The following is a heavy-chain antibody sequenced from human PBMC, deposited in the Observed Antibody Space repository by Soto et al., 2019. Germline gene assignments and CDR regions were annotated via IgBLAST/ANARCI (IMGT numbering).Heavy chain of an antibody. D-gene: IGHD6-13*01. Sequence: PGESLKISCAASGFTFSSYSMNWVRQAPGKGLEWVSSISSSSSYIYYADSVKGRFTISRDNAKNSLYLQMNSLRAEDTAVYYCASLGAADYYYYYGMDVWGQGTTVTVSS. CDR2: ISSSSSYI. V-gene: IGHV3-21*01. J-gene: IGHJ6*02. CDR3: ASLGAADYYYYYGMDV. CDR1: GFTFSSYS.